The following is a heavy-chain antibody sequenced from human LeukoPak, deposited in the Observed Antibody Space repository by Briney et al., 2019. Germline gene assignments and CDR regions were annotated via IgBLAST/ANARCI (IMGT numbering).Heavy chain of an antibody. V-gene: IGHV4-30-2*01. D-gene: IGHD4-17*01. J-gene: IGHJ3*02. CDR1: GGSISSGGYY. CDR2: IYQSGST. Sequence: TSETLSLTCAVSGGSISSGGYYWSWIRQPPGKALEWIGNIYQSGSTYYNPSLKSRVTISVDRSKNQFSLKLSSVTAADTAVYYCARAFPFDDYGDPDAFDIWGQGTMVTVSS. CDR3: ARAFPFDDYGDPDAFDI.